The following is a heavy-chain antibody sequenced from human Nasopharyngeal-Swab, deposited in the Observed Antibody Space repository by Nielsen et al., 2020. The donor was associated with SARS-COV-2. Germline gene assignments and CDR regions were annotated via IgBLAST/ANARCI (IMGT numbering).Heavy chain of an antibody. CDR2: INTNTGNP. CDR3: ARGTAVAGIDY. D-gene: IGHD6-19*01. CDR1: GYTFTSYA. J-gene: IGHJ4*02. Sequence: ASVKVSCKASGYTFTSYAMNWVRQAPGQGLEWMGWINTNTGNPAYAQGFTGRFVFSLDTSVSTAYLQICSLKAEDTAVYYCARGTAVAGIDYWGQGTLVTVSS. V-gene: IGHV7-4-1*01.